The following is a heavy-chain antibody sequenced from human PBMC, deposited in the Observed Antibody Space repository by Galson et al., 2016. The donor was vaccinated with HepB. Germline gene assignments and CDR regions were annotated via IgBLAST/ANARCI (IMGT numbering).Heavy chain of an antibody. Sequence: ETLSLTCTVSGGSVSSLYCNWVRQSPGKGLEWIGYIHYSGRSNSNSSLKSRVTMSVDTSKNQFSLKLTSVTAADTAVYYCARGYYDSKTYYGYHFDLWGRGTLVTVSS. CDR3: ARGYYDSKTYYGYHFDL. J-gene: IGHJ2*01. D-gene: IGHD3-22*01. V-gene: IGHV4-59*02. CDR2: IHYSGRS. CDR1: GGSVSSLY.